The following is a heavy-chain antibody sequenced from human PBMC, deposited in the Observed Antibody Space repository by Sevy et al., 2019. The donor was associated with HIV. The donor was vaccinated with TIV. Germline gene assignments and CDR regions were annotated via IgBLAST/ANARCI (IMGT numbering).Heavy chain of an antibody. J-gene: IGHJ4*02. CDR1: GFTFSSYW. V-gene: IGHV3-7*01. CDR2: IKQDGSEK. CDR3: ARDRGYDFWSGYYREVYFDY. Sequence: GGSLRLSCAASGFTFSSYWMTWVRQAPGKGLEWVANIKQDGSEKYYVDSVKGRFTISRDNSKNTLYLQMNSLRAEDTAVYYCARDRGYDFWSGYYREVYFDYWGQGTLVTVSS. D-gene: IGHD3-3*01.